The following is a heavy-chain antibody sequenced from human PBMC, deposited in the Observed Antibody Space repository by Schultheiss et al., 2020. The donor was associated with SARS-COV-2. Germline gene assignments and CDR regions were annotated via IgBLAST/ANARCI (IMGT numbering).Heavy chain of an antibody. J-gene: IGHJ4*02. D-gene: IGHD3/OR15-3a*01. CDR3: TRRQGWTGPDY. V-gene: IGHV3-48*03. CDR2: ISSSGSTI. CDR1: GFTFSSYD. Sequence: GGSLRLSCAASGFTFSSYDMHWVRQAPGKGLEWVSYISSSGSTIYYADSVKGRFTISRDNAKNSLYLQMNSLRTEDTAIYYCTRRQGWTGPDYWGQGTLVTVSS.